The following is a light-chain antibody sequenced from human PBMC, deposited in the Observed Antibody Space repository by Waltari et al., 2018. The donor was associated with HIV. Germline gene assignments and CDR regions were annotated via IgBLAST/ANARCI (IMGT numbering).Light chain of an antibody. CDR2: EAS. Sequence: QSALTQPASVSGSPGQSITISCTGTSSAIGVYIYVSWYQQHSGKAPKLMIYEASNRPSGVSDRFSGSKSGNTASLTISGLQAEDEADYYCVSYTSSSTLILGGGTKVTVL. CDR3: VSYTSSSTLI. V-gene: IGLV2-14*01. CDR1: SSAIGVYIY. J-gene: IGLJ2*01.